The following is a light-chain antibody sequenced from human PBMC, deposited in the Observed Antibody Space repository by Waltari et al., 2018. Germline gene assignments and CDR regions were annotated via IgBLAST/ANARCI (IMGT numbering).Light chain of an antibody. CDR3: LISYSGVGV. CDR2: DTS. CDR1: AGAVTSGLY. J-gene: IGLJ3*02. V-gene: IGLV7-46*01. Sequence: QAVVTQEPSLTVSPGGTVTLTCASSAGAVTSGLYPYWFQQKPGQAPRTLIYDTSNKHPVTPARFSGSVLGGKVALTLSGAQPEDEAEYYCLISYSGVGVFGGGTKLTVL.